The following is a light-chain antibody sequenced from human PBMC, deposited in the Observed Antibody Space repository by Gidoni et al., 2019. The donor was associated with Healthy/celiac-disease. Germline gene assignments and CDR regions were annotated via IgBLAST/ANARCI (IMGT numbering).Light chain of an antibody. J-gene: IGLJ2*01. CDR3: SSYTSSSTV. CDR2: EVS. V-gene: IGLV2-14*01. Sequence: QSALTQPASVSGSPGQSITISCPGTSSDVGGYNYVSWYQQHPGKAPKLMIYEVSNRPSGVSNRFSGSKSGNTASLTISGLQAEDEVDYYCSSYTSSSTVFGGGTKLTVL. CDR1: SSDVGGYNY.